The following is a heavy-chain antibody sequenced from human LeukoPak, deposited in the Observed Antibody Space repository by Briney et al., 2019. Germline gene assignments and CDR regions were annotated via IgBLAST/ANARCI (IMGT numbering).Heavy chain of an antibody. CDR3: ARGRSGWSYYYYYMDV. J-gene: IGHJ6*03. Sequence: PSETLSLTCAVYGGSFSGYYWSWIRQPPGKGLEWIGEINHSGSTNYNPSLKSRVTISVDTSKNQFSLKLSSVTAADTAVYYCARGRSGWSYYYYYMDVWGKGTTVTISS. CDR2: INHSGST. CDR1: GGSFSGYY. D-gene: IGHD6-19*01. V-gene: IGHV4-34*01.